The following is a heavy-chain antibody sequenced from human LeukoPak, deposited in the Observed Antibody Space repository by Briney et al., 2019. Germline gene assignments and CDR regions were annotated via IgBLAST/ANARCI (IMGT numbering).Heavy chain of an antibody. CDR2: IYPGDSDT. CDR3: ARVVLRTANMISGGLDP. D-gene: IGHD3-10*01. V-gene: IGHV5-51*01. J-gene: IGHJ5*02. Sequence: PGESLKISCKGSGYSFTSYCIGWVRQMPGKGLEWMGIIYPGDSDTRYRPSFKGQVTISADKSISTAYLQWSSLKASDTAMYYCARVVLRTANMISGGLDPWGQGTLVTVSS. CDR1: GYSFTSYC.